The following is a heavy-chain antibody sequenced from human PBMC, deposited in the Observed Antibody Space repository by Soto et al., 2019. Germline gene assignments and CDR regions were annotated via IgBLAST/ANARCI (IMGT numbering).Heavy chain of an antibody. J-gene: IGHJ4*02. Sequence: QVQLQESGPGLVKPSQTLSLTCTVSGASISGGDYYWTWIRQPPGTGLEWIGSIYYTGNTYSNPSLERRLSISVDPSNNQFALRLTSVTAPDTAIYYCARATYDSSTYYLDYWGQGTLVTVSS. CDR1: GASISGGDYY. CDR3: ARATYDSSTYYLDY. CDR2: IYYTGNT. V-gene: IGHV4-30-4*01. D-gene: IGHD3-22*01.